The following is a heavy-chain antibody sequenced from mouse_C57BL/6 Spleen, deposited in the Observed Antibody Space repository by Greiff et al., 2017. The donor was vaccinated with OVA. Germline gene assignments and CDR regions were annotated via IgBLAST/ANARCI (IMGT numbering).Heavy chain of an antibody. V-gene: IGHV5-4*01. CDR1: GFTFSSYA. CDR2: ISDGGSYT. J-gene: IGHJ2*01. D-gene: IGHD1-1*01. CDR3: ARDYYGSSYYFDY. Sequence: EVQGVESGGGLVKPGGSLKLSCAASGFTFSSYAMSWVRQTPEKRLEWVATISDGGSYTYYPDNVKGRFTISRDNAKNNLYLQMSHLKAEDTAMYYSARDYYGSSYYFDYWGQGTTLTVSS.